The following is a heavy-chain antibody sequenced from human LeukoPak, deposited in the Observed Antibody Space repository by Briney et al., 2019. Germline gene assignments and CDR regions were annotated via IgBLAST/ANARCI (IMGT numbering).Heavy chain of an antibody. CDR3: ARGPYYGSGTLSY. D-gene: IGHD3-10*01. Sequence: GGSLSLSCAASGFTFSSYGMHWVRQSPGKGLKWVGVVSYDGSDKYYADSVEGRFTISRDNSKNTLYLEMNSLRAEDTAVYYCARGPYYGSGTLSYWGQGTLVTVSS. V-gene: IGHV3-30*12. CDR2: VSYDGSDK. J-gene: IGHJ4*02. CDR1: GFTFSSYG.